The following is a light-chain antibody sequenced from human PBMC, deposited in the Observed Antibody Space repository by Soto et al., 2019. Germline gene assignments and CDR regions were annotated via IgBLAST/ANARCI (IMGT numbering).Light chain of an antibody. CDR3: QQYTTYST. V-gene: IGKV1-5*01. Sequence: DIQMTQSPSTLSASVGDRVTITCRASQSISSWLAWYQLKPGKAPQLLIYDVSNLESGVPSRFSGSGSGTEFTLTISSLQPDDFATYYCQQYTTYSTFGGGTKVDIK. J-gene: IGKJ4*01. CDR2: DVS. CDR1: QSISSW.